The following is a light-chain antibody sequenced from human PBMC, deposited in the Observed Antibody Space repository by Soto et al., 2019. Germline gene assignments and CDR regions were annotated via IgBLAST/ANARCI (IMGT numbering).Light chain of an antibody. Sequence: EIVITQSPATLSVSPGERATLSCRASQSVSSNLAWYQQKPGQAPRLLIYDASNRATGIPARFSGSGSGTDFTLTISSLEPEDFAVYYCQQRSNWPPTFGGGTKVDIK. CDR1: QSVSSN. CDR2: DAS. V-gene: IGKV3-11*01. J-gene: IGKJ4*01. CDR3: QQRSNWPPT.